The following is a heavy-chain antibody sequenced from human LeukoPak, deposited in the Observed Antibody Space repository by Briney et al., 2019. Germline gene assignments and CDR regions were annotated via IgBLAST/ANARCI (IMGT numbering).Heavy chain of an antibody. D-gene: IGHD4-23*01. Sequence: GGSLRLSCAASGFTFSRYSMNWVRQAPGKGLEWVSYISSSGSTIYYADSVKGRFTISRDNSKNTLYLQMNSLRAEDTAVYYCGGNSDYWGQGILVTVTS. V-gene: IGHV3-48*01. CDR1: GFTFSRYS. CDR2: ISSSGSTI. J-gene: IGHJ4*02. CDR3: GGNSDY.